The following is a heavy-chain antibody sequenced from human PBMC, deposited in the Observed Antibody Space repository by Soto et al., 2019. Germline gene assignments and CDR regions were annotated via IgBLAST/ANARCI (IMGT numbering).Heavy chain of an antibody. Sequence: GASVKVSCKASGGTFSSYAISWVRQAPGQGLEWMGGIIPIFGTANYAQKFQGRVTITADESTSTAYMELSSLRSEDTAVYYCARDLGYDFWSGYYGRNYYYYYGMDVWGQGTTVTVSS. D-gene: IGHD3-3*01. V-gene: IGHV1-69*13. CDR2: IIPIFGTA. CDR1: GGTFSSYA. J-gene: IGHJ6*02. CDR3: ARDLGYDFWSGYYGRNYYYYYGMDV.